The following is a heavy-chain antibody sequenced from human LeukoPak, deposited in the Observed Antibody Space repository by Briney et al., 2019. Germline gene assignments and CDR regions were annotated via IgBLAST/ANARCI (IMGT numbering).Heavy chain of an antibody. D-gene: IGHD3/OR15-3a*01. CDR1: GFTFSSYW. Sequence: GGSLRLSCAASGFTFSSYWMSWVRQAPGKGLEWVANIKQDGSEKYYVDSVKGRFTISRDNAKNSLYLQMNSLRAEDTAVYYCAREGGRGLLDSRDYWGQGILVTVSS. V-gene: IGHV3-7*01. CDR2: IKQDGSEK. CDR3: AREGGRGLLDSRDY. J-gene: IGHJ4*02.